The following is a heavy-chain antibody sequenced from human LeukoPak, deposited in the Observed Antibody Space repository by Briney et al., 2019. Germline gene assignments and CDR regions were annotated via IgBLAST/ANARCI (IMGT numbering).Heavy chain of an antibody. V-gene: IGHV4-34*01. Sequence: PSETLSLTRAVYGGSFSDYYWTWVRQSPGKGLRWIGEINHSGSTNYNPSLKSRVTISADTSKSQFSLKVTSVTAADTALYYCARVAHPSRNGYYLGYWGQGTLVTISS. CDR2: INHSGST. D-gene: IGHD5-12*01. J-gene: IGHJ4*02. CDR1: GGSFSDYY. CDR3: ARVAHPSRNGYYLGY.